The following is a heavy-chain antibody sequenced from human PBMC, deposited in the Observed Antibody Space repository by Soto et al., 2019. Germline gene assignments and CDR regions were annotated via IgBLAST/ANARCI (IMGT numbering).Heavy chain of an antibody. CDR3: ASLSYEQLW. V-gene: IGHV4-39*01. D-gene: IGHD1-1*01. J-gene: IGHJ4*02. Sequence: QLQLQESGPGLVKPSETLSLTCTVSGGSISSSTYYWGCILQSPGKGLEWIGSIFYSGSTYFNPSFKSRVTISVDTSKNQFSLKLSSVTVADTAIYYCASLSYEQLWWGQGTLVTVSS. CDR1: GGSISSSTYY. CDR2: IFYSGST.